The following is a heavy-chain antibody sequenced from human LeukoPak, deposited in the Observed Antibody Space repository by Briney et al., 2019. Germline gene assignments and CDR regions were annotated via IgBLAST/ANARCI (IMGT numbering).Heavy chain of an antibody. CDR2: INHSGST. Sequence: PSETLSLTCAVYGGPFSGYYWSWIRQPPGKGLEWIGEINHSGSTNYNPSLKSRVTISVDTSKNQFSLKLSSVTAADTAVYYCARYAIAAAGTPYYFDYWGQGTLVTVSS. D-gene: IGHD6-13*01. CDR1: GGPFSGYY. J-gene: IGHJ4*02. CDR3: ARYAIAAAGTPYYFDY. V-gene: IGHV4-34*01.